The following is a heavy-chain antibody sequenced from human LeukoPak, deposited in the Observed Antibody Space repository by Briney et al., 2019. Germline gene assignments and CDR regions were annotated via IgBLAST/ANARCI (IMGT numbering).Heavy chain of an antibody. CDR2: ISSSGSTI. CDR1: GFTFSSYS. V-gene: IGHV3-48*04. J-gene: IGHJ4*02. CDR3: ARDPHVAVAGTNDY. D-gene: IGHD6-19*01. Sequence: PGGSLRLSCAASGFTFSSYSMNWVRQAPGKGLEWVSYISSSGSTIYYADSVKGRFTISRDNAKNSLYLQMNSLRAEDTAVYYCARDPHVAVAGTNDYWGQGTLVTVSS.